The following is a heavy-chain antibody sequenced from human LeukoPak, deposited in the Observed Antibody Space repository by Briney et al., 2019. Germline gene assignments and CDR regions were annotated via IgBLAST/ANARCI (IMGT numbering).Heavy chain of an antibody. Sequence: GGSLRLSCAASGFTFSSYGMHWVRQAPGKGLEWVAVIWYDGSNKYYADSVKGRFTISRDNSKNTLYLQMNSLRAEDTAVYYCARELPGGSGSYYGYWGQGTLVTVSS. V-gene: IGHV3-33*01. CDR3: ARELPGGSGSYYGY. J-gene: IGHJ4*02. CDR1: GFTFSSYG. CDR2: IWYDGSNK. D-gene: IGHD3-10*01.